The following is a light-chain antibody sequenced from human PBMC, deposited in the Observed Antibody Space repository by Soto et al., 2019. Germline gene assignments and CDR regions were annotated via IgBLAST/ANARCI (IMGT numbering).Light chain of an antibody. Sequence: EIVLTQSPATLSLSPGERAILSCGASQSVSSFLAWYQQRPGQAPRLLIYDASKRATGIPARFSGSGFGTDFTLTISSPEPEDFALYYCQQRSSWPLTFGGGTKVEIK. J-gene: IGKJ4*01. V-gene: IGKV3-11*01. CDR2: DAS. CDR1: QSVSSF. CDR3: QQRSSWPLT.